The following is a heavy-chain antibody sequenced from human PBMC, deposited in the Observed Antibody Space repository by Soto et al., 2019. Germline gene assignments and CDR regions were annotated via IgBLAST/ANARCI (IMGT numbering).Heavy chain of an antibody. CDR1: GYTFTSYT. D-gene: IGHD6-19*01. Sequence: ASVKVSCKASGYTFTSYTMHWVRQAPGQRLEWMGWINAGNGNTKYSQKFQGRVTITRDASASTAYMELSSLRSEDTAVYYCASSYSNGWYHYGMDVWGQGTTVTVS. CDR2: INAGNGNT. V-gene: IGHV1-3*01. CDR3: ASSYSNGWYHYGMDV. J-gene: IGHJ6*02.